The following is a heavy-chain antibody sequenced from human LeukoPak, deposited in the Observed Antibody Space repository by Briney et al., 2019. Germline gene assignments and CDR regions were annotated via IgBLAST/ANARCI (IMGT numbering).Heavy chain of an antibody. CDR2: ISPNSGGT. CDR3: ARPRNPMVVTPTSRTYFFDS. V-gene: IGHV1-2*02. Sequence: ASVKVSCKASGYTFTGYYMHWVRQAPGQGLEWMGWISPNSGGTNFAQKFQGRVTVTRDTSISVVYMELSRLRSDDTAVYYCARPRNPMVVTPTSRTYFFDSWGQGTLVTVSS. CDR1: GYTFTGYY. J-gene: IGHJ4*02. D-gene: IGHD4-23*01.